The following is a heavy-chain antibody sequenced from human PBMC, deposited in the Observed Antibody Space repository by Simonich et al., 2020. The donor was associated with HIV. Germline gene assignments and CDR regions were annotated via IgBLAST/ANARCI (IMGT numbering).Heavy chain of an antibody. V-gene: IGHV4-34*01. D-gene: IGHD2-21*02. J-gene: IGHJ4*02. Sequence: QVQLQQWGAGLLTPSGPLSLTCAVYGASFSGYYWNWIRQPPGKGLEWIGEINHSGNTNYNPSLNNRVTMSVDTSKNQFSLKRSSVTAADTAVYYCAGCGGDCYHFDYWGQGTLVTVSS. CDR1: GASFSGYY. CDR2: INHSGNT. CDR3: AGCGGDCYHFDY.